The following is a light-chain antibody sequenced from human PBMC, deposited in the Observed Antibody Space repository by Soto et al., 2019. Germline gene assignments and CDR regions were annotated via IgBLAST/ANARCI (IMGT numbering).Light chain of an antibody. CDR1: STDVGGYKV. V-gene: IGLV2-14*01. J-gene: IGLJ2*01. CDR2: EVT. Sequence: QSVLTQPASVSGSPGQSITISCTGTSTDVGGYKVVSWYQQLPGKAPNLLIYEVTNRPSGVSNRFSGSKSGNTASLTISGLQAEDEGDYYCSSYTSSLTPVVFGGGTTVTVL. CDR3: SSYTSSLTPVV.